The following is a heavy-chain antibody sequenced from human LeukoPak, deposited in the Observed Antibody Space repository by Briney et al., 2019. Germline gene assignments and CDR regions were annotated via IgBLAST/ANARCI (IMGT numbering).Heavy chain of an antibody. V-gene: IGHV3-23*01. CDR2: ISGSGGSS. CDR1: GFSFGTYA. CDR3: AKDQGYACSTANCYPDY. J-gene: IGHJ4*02. D-gene: IGHD2-2*01. Sequence: PGGSLRLSCAASGFSFGTYAMTWVRQAPGKGLEWVSAISGSGGSSYYADSVKGRFTISRDTSKNTLYLLMNSLRVEDTALYYCAKDQGYACSTANCYPDYWGQGTLVTVSS.